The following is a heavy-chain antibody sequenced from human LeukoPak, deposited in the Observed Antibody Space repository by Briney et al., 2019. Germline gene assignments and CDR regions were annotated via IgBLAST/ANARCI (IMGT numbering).Heavy chain of an antibody. CDR2: IYYSGST. CDR1: GGSISSGDYY. D-gene: IGHD2-2*01. J-gene: IGHJ4*02. V-gene: IGHV4-30-4*08. Sequence: SQTLSLTCTVSGGSISSGDYYWSWIRQPPGKGLEWIGYIYYSGSTYYNPSLKSRVTISVDTSKNQFSLRLSSVTAADTAVYYCARGDCSSTSCYGPELTDWGQGTLVTASS. CDR3: ARGDCSSTSCYGPELTD.